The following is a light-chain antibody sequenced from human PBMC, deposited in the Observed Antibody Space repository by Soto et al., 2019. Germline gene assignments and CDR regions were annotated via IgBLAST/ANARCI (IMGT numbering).Light chain of an antibody. CDR2: AAS. CDR1: QSISSY. Sequence: DIQMTQSPSPLSASVGDRVTITCRASQSISSYLNWYQQKPGKAPKLLIYAASSLQTGVPSRFHGSGSGTEFTFTISGLKPEDFATYYCQQRYSTPWTFGQGTNVVTK. CDR3: QQRYSTPWT. J-gene: IGKJ1*01. V-gene: IGKV1-39*01.